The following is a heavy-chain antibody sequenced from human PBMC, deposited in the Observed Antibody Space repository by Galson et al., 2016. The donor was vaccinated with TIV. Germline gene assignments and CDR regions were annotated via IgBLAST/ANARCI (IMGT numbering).Heavy chain of an antibody. CDR3: ARERRPCGDNCYLSYYFGMDV. D-gene: IGHD2-21*01. Sequence: SLRLSCAASGFSASDNYINWVRQAPGKGLEWVSIFSNSDYTNYADSVKGRFTISRDNSKHTVYLHMSRLRAEDTAVYYCARERRPCGDNCYLSYYFGMDVWGQGTTVTVSS. V-gene: IGHV3-66*01. CDR1: GFSASDNY. J-gene: IGHJ6*02. CDR2: FSNSDYT.